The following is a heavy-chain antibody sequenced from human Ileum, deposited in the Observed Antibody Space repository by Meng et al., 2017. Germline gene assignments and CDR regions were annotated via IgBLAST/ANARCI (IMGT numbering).Heavy chain of an antibody. CDR1: GGSISSGDYY. CDR3: AASLDGNRFDP. Sequence: VQLQESGPGLVKSSQTLSLTCTVSGGSISSGDYYWSWIRQPPGKGLEWIGYIFDTGPPSYSPPLRSRLSLSMDTSKNQFSLRFPSVSAADTAVYYCAASLDGNRFDPWGQGTLVTVSS. J-gene: IGHJ5*02. CDR2: IFDTGPP. D-gene: IGHD1-26*01. V-gene: IGHV4-30-4*01.